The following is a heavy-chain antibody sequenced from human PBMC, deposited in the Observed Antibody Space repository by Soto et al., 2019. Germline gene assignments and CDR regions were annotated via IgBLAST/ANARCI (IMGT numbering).Heavy chain of an antibody. CDR1: GYTFTSYD. J-gene: IGHJ6*03. Sequence: VKVSCKASGYTFTSYDINWVRQATGQGLEWMGWMNPNSGNTGYAQKFQGRVTMTRNTSISTAYMELSSLRSEDTAVYYCARGFEDTGDYYYYMDVWGKGTTVTVSS. V-gene: IGHV1-8*01. D-gene: IGHD2-15*01. CDR2: MNPNSGNT. CDR3: ARGFEDTGDYYYYMDV.